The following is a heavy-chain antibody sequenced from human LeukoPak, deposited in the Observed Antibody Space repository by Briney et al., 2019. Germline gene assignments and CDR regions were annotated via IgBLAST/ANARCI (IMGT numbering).Heavy chain of an antibody. V-gene: IGHV3-74*01. Sequence: GSLRLSCAASGFTFSSYWMHWVRQAPGKGLVWVSLINSDGSSTIYADSVKGRFTISRDNAKNTLYLQMKSLRAEDTAVYYCARGLTIFGVVNDAFDIWGQGTMVTVSS. CDR3: ARGLTIFGVVNDAFDI. D-gene: IGHD3-3*01. J-gene: IGHJ3*02. CDR1: GFTFSSYW. CDR2: INSDGSST.